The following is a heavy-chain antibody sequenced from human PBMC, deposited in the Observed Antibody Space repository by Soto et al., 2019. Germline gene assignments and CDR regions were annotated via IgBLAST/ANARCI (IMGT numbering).Heavy chain of an antibody. J-gene: IGHJ6*02. CDR2: IYYSGST. V-gene: IGHV4-30-4*01. D-gene: IGHD5-12*01. CDR3: ARDLRYYKNGMDV. Sequence: PSGTLSLTCTVSCGSISSGDYYWSWIRQPPGKGLEWIGYIYYSGSTYYNPSLKSRVTISVDTSKNQFSLKLSSVTAADTAVYYCARDLRYYKNGMDVWGQGTTVTVSS. CDR1: CGSISSGDYY.